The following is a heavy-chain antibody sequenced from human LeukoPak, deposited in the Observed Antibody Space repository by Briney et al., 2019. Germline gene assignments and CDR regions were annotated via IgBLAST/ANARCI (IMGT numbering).Heavy chain of an antibody. CDR2: IKQDGSEK. Sequence: GGSLRLSCAASGFTFSSYSMNWVRQAPGKGLEWVANIKQDGSEKYYVDSVKGRFTISRDNAKNSLYLQMNSLRAEDTAVYYCARVGETVFDAFDIWGQGTMVTVSS. CDR3: ARVGETVFDAFDI. J-gene: IGHJ3*02. D-gene: IGHD1-26*01. CDR1: GFTFSSYS. V-gene: IGHV3-7*01.